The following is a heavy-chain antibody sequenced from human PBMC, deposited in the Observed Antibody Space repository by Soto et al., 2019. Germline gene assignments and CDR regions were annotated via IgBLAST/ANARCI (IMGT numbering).Heavy chain of an antibody. D-gene: IGHD2-21*01. Sequence: QVQLVESGGGVVQPGRSLRLSCAASGFTFSSYSMHWVRQAPGKGLEWVAAMSYDGNSKYFADSVKGRFTISRDNSKNTLSLQMNSLGAEDSAVYSCARGRTVRDHDDFDLWGQGTLVTVSS. V-gene: IGHV3-30-3*01. CDR3: ARGRTVRDHDDFDL. CDR1: GFTFSSYS. J-gene: IGHJ4*02. CDR2: MSYDGNSK.